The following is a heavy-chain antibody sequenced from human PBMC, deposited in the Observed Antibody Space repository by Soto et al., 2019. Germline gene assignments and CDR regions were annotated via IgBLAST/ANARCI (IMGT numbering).Heavy chain of an antibody. CDR2: ISYDGSNK. CDR3: AKDRWDIVVVPAAIGY. Sequence: GGSLRLSCAASGFTFSSYGMHWVRQAPGKGLEWVAVISYDGSNKYYADSVKGRFTISRDNSKNTLYLQMNSLRAEDTAVYYCAKDRWDIVVVPAAIGYWGQGTLVTVSS. V-gene: IGHV3-30*18. CDR1: GFTFSSYG. J-gene: IGHJ4*02. D-gene: IGHD2-2*02.